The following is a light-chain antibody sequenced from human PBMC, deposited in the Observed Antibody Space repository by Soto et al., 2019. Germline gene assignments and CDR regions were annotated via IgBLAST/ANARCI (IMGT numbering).Light chain of an antibody. J-gene: IGKJ1*01. CDR1: QGISSY. CDR2: AAS. CDR3: QQYYSYPPT. V-gene: IGKV1-8*01. Sequence: AIPITQSPSSLSASPVDIAAVGFRASQGISSYLAWYQQKPGKAPKLLIYAASTLQSGVPSRFSGSGSGTDFTLTISCLQSEDFATYYCQQYYSYPPTFGQGTKVDIK.